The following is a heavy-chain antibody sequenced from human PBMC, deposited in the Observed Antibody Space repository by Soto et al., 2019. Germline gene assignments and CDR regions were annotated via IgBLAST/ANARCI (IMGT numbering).Heavy chain of an antibody. D-gene: IGHD3-22*01. Sequence: SETLSLTCTVSGGSISSYYWSWIGQPPGKGLEWIGYIYYSGSTNYNPSLKSRVTISVDTSKNQFSLKLSSVTAADTAVYYCARHTYYYDSSGYGNAEYFQHWGQGTLVTVSS. CDR3: ARHTYYYDSSGYGNAEYFQH. CDR2: IYYSGST. J-gene: IGHJ1*01. V-gene: IGHV4-59*01. CDR1: GGSISSYY.